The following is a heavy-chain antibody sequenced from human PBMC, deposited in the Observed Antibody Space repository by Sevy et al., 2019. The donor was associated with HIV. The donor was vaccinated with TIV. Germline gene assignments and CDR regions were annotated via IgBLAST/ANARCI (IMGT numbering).Heavy chain of an antibody. CDR3: ARVPRGQLWYSGSLGGYYYHMDV. CDR1: GGSVSSGTYY. CDR2: IYKTGST. D-gene: IGHD3-16*01. V-gene: IGHV4-61*01. J-gene: IGHJ6*03. Sequence: SETLSLSCSVSGGSVSSGTYYWSWIRQPPGKGLEWIGHIYKTGSTNYKLSLQRRVTISVDTCTNQFSLRLRYVTAADTAVYYCARVPRGQLWYSGSLGGYYYHMDVWGKGTTVTVSS.